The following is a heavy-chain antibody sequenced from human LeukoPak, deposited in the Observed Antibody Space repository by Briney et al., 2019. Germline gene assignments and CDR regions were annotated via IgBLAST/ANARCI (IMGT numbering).Heavy chain of an antibody. Sequence: GESLKISCKGSGYCFTNYWIGWVRQMPGKGLEWIGIIYPGDSDIKYSPSFQGQVTISADKSINTAYLQWSSLKASDTAMYYCARHPPGYCTNGVCYGADYWGRGTLVTVSS. D-gene: IGHD2-8*01. CDR1: GYCFTNYW. CDR3: ARHPPGYCTNGVCYGADY. V-gene: IGHV5-51*01. CDR2: IYPGDSDI. J-gene: IGHJ4*02.